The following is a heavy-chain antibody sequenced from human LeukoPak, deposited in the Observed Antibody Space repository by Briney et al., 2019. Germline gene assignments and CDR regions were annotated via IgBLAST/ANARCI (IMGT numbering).Heavy chain of an antibody. CDR2: IDWDDDK. J-gene: IGHJ6*02. Sequence: SGPTLVNPTQTLTLTCTFSGFSLSTSGMCVSWIRQPPGKALERLALIDWDDDKYYSTSLKTRLTISKDTSKNQVVLTMTNMDPVDTATYYCARIIYYGSGSYYNVGDYYYGMDVWGQGTTVTVSS. V-gene: IGHV2-70*01. CDR1: GFSLSTSGMC. D-gene: IGHD3-10*01. CDR3: ARIIYYGSGSYYNVGDYYYGMDV.